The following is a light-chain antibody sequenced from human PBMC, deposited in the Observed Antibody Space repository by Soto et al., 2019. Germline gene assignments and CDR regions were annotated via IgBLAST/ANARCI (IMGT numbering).Light chain of an antibody. J-gene: IGLJ3*02. V-gene: IGLV2-14*01. CDR2: GVS. CDR1: SSEVGGYNY. CDR3: CSSTSSSTLV. Sequence: QSVLTQPASVSGSPGQSITISCTGTSSEVGGYNYVSWHQHHAGKAPKLVIFGVSNRPSGVSTRFSGSKSGNTASLTISGLQTEDEADYYCCSSTSSSTLVFGGGTKLTVL.